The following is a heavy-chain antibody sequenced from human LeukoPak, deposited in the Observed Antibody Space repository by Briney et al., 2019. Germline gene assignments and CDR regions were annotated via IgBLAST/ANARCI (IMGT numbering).Heavy chain of an antibody. J-gene: IGHJ2*01. CDR3: ARELVSLGTGYFDL. CDR2: ISGSGGST. V-gene: IGHV3-23*01. D-gene: IGHD7-27*01. Sequence: GGSLRLSCVASGFTFSSYAMSWVRQAPGKGLEWVSAISGSGGSTYYADSVKGRFTISRDNSKNTLQLQMHSLRAEDTAIYYCARELVSLGTGYFDLWGRGTLVTVSS. CDR1: GFTFSSYA.